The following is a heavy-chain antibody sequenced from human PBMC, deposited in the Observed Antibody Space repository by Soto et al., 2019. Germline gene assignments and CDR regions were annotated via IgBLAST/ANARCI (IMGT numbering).Heavy chain of an antibody. CDR2: IWYDGSNK. CDR3: ASDAGSWYVRWYFDL. Sequence: QVQLVESGGGVVQPGRSLRLSCAASGFTFSSYGMHWVRQAPGKGLEWVAVIWYDGSNKYYADSVKGRFTISRDNSKNTLYLQMNSLRAEDTAVYYCASDAGSWYVRWYFDLWGRGTLVTVSS. D-gene: IGHD6-13*01. CDR1: GFTFSSYG. V-gene: IGHV3-33*01. J-gene: IGHJ2*01.